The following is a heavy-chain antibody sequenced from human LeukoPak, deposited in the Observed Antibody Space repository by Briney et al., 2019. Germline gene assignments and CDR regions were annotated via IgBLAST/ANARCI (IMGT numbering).Heavy chain of an antibody. CDR2: ISSSGSSI. CDR3: ARKYCSSTSCLFDC. V-gene: IGHV3-48*03. CDR1: GFTFSSYE. J-gene: IGHJ4*02. Sequence: SGGSLRLSCAASGFTFSSYEMNWVRQAPGKGLEWVSYISSSGSSIYYADSVKGRFTISRDNAKNSLHLQMNSLRAEDTAVYYCARKYCSSTSCLFDCWGQGTLVTVSS. D-gene: IGHD2-2*01.